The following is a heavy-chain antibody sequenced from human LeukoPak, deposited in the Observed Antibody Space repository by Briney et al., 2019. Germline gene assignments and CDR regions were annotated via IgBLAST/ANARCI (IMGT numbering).Heavy chain of an antibody. CDR1: GGSISSGGYY. V-gene: IGHV4-31*03. D-gene: IGHD3-3*01. CDR2: IYYSGST. Sequence: PSQTLSLTCTVSGGSISSGGYYWSWIRQHPGKGLEWIGYIYYSGSTYYNPSLKSRVTISVDTSKNQFSLKLRSVTAADTAVYYCARDRKYYEFWSGYYLDYWGQGTLVTVSS. CDR3: ARDRKYYEFWSGYYLDY. J-gene: IGHJ4*02.